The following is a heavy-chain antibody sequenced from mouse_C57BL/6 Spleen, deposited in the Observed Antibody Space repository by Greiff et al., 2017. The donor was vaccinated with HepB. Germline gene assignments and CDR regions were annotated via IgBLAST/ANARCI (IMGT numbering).Heavy chain of an antibody. D-gene: IGHD2-3*01. J-gene: IGHJ1*03. V-gene: IGHV1-50*01. CDR3: ARRGLYDGYLYWYFDV. CDR1: GYTFTSYW. CDR2: IDPSDSYT. Sequence: VQLQQPGAELVKPGASVKLSCKASGYTFTSYWMQWVKQRPGQGLEWIGEIDPSDSYTNYNQKFKGKATLTVDTSSSTAYMQLSSLTSEDSAVYYCARRGLYDGYLYWYFDVWGTGTTVTVSS.